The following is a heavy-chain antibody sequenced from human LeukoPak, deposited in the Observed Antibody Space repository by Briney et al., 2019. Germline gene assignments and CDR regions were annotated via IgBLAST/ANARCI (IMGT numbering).Heavy chain of an antibody. V-gene: IGHV5-51*01. D-gene: IGHD3-10*01. CDR2: IYPCCSDT. CDR3: ARMFGSGSYYKSDYYYYMDV. Sequence: GESLKISCNGSGYSFTSYLIGWVRQIPDKGLEWVGIIYPCCSDTRYSPSFQGQVTISADKSISTAYLQWSSLKASDTAMYYCARMFGSGSYYKSDYYYYMDVWGKGTTLTISS. J-gene: IGHJ6*03. CDR1: GYSFTSYL.